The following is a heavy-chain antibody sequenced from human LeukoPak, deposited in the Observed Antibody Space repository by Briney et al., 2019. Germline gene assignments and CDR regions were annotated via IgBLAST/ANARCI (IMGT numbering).Heavy chain of an antibody. J-gene: IGHJ6*03. CDR2: IKREGGDR. CDR1: GFTFSSNG. V-gene: IGHV3-7*01. Sequence: GGSLRLSCATSGFTFSSNGMSWVRQAPGKGLEWVAYIKREGGDRYYVDSAKGRFTVSRDNTKNSLYLQMNSLRAEDTAVYYCARVAVAGIYFYYYMDVWGKGTTVTVSS. D-gene: IGHD6-13*01. CDR3: ARVAVAGIYFYYYMDV.